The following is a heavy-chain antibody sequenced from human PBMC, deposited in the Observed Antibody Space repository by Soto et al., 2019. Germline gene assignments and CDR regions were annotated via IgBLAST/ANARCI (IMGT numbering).Heavy chain of an antibody. CDR1: GYTFTSYD. CDR3: ARERVVLVPAAIGDYYYYYGMDV. Sequence: ASVKVSCKASGYTFTSYDINWVRQATGQGLEWMGWMNPNSGNTGYAQKFQGRVTMTRNTSISTAYMELSSLGSEDTAVYYCARERVVLVPAAIGDYYYYYGMDVWGQGTTVTVSS. CDR2: MNPNSGNT. D-gene: IGHD2-2*02. J-gene: IGHJ6*02. V-gene: IGHV1-8*01.